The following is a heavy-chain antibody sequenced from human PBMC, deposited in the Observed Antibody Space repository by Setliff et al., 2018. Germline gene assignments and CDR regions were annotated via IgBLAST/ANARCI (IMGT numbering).Heavy chain of an antibody. J-gene: IGHJ6*03. CDR3: ARGRLREDLLHYYYYHMDV. Sequence: PSETLSLTCTVSGGSITSYYWSWIRQPVGKRLEWIGRIYANGNTNYNSSLKSRVTMSVDTSKNQFSLRLSSVTAADTAVYYCARGRLREDLLHYYYYHMDVWGKGTTVTVSS. D-gene: IGHD3-22*01. V-gene: IGHV4-4*07. CDR1: GGSITSYY. CDR2: IYANGNT.